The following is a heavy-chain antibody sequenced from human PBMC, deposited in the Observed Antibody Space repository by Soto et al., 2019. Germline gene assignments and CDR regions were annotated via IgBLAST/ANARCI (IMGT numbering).Heavy chain of an antibody. CDR3: ARLSTTKAFDI. CDR1: GFTFSSYG. CDR2: IWYDGSNK. D-gene: IGHD4-17*01. V-gene: IGHV3-33*01. J-gene: IGHJ3*02. Sequence: QEQLVESGGGVVQPGRSLRLSCAASGFTFSSYGMHWVRQAPGKGLEWVAVIWYDGSNKYYADSVKGRFTISRDNSKNTLYLQMNSLRAEDTTVYYCARLSTTKAFDIWGQGTMVTVSS.